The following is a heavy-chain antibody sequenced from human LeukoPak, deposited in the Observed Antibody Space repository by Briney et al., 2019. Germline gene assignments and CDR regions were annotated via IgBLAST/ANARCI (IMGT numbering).Heavy chain of an antibody. V-gene: IGHV3-21*01. D-gene: IGHD6-13*01. CDR3: ATISAAGRGGDFDF. Sequence: GGSLRLSCAASGFTFGDYTMNWVRQPPGKGLEWVSSISSGSAYIYYTDSVKGRFTISRDNAENSLYLQMNSLRAEDTAVYYCATISAAGRGGDFDFWGQGTLVTVSS. CDR1: GFTFGDYT. J-gene: IGHJ4*02. CDR2: ISSGSAYI.